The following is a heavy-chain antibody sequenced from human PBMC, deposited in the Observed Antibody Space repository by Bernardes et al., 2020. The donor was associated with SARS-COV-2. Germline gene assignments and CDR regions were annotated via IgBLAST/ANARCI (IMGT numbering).Heavy chain of an antibody. CDR3: VGSKQYDFIFET. Sequence: SLRLSCTTSGFNFGDYGVIWVRQAPGKGLEWVSFMRSRVYGGAPEYAASVRGRFTISRDDSKSIAYLQMNSLKTEDTAVYYCVGSKQYDFIFETWGQGTLVTVSS. J-gene: IGHJ5*02. V-gene: IGHV3-49*04. CDR2: MRSRVYGGAP. CDR1: GFNFGDYG. D-gene: IGHD3-3*01.